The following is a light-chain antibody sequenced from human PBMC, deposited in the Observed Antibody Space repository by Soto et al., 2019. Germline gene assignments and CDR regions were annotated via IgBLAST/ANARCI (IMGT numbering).Light chain of an antibody. V-gene: IGLV1-40*01. Sequence: QSVLTQPPSVSGAPGQRVTISCTGRSSNIGAGYDVHWYQLLPGAAPKLLIFANTNRPSGVPDRFSGSKSGPSASLAITGLQAEDEADYFCQSYDDTLSGPVLGGGTKLTVL. CDR2: ANT. CDR3: QSYDDTLSGPV. CDR1: SSNIGAGYD. J-gene: IGLJ3*02.